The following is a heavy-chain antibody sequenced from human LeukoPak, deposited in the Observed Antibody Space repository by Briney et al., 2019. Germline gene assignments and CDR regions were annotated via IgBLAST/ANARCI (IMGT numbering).Heavy chain of an antibody. V-gene: IGHV3-23*01. CDR1: GFTFSSDA. J-gene: IGHJ4*02. D-gene: IGHD6-13*01. CDR2: ISGSGGST. CDR3: AKVTLGIAAAGTPFDY. Sequence: GGSLRLSCAASGFTFSSDAMSWVRQAPGKGMEWVSAISGSGGSTYYADSVKGRFTISRDNSKNTLYLQMNSLRAENTAVYYCAKVTLGIAAAGTPFDYWGQGTLVTVSS.